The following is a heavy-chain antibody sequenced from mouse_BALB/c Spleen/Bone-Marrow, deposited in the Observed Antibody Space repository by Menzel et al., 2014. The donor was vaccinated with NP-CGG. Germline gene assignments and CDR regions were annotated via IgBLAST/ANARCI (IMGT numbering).Heavy chain of an antibody. CDR3: TSLNYYGCLNY. CDR1: GFDFSGYW. D-gene: IGHD1-2*01. Sequence: EVKLLESGGGLVQPGGSLKLSCAASGFDFSGYWMSWVRQAPGKGLEWVAEINPESRTTYYSPSLKDKFIISRDNAKNPLFLRVSKVRSEDTAFCYCTSLNYYGCLNYWGQGTTLTVSS. J-gene: IGHJ2*01. V-gene: IGHV4-1*02. CDR2: INPESRTT.